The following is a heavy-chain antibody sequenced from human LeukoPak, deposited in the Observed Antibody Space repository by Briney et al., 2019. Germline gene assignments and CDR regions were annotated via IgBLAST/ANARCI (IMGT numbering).Heavy chain of an antibody. D-gene: IGHD3-16*01. J-gene: IGHJ4*02. V-gene: IGHV3-21*01. CDR3: ARDRPHLVRGNYWFDY. CDR1: GFTFSSYS. CDR2: ISSSSSYI. Sequence: GGSLRLSCAASGFTFSSYSMNWVRQAPGKGLEWVSSISSSSSYIYYADSVKGRFTISRDNAKNSLYLQMNSLRAEDTAVYYCARDRPHLVRGNYWFDYWGQGTLVTVSS.